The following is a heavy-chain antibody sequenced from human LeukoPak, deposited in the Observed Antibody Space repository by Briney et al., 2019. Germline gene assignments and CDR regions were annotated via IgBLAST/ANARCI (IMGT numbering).Heavy chain of an antibody. Sequence: SETLSLTCAVYGGSFSGYYWSWIRQPPGKGLEWIGEINHSGSTNYNPSLKSRVTISVDTSKNQFSLKLSSVTAADTAVYYCARSAVISRTSKPDYFDYWGQGTLVTVSS. CDR3: ARSAVISRTSKPDYFDY. D-gene: IGHD1-7*01. J-gene: IGHJ4*02. V-gene: IGHV4-34*01. CDR2: INHSGST. CDR1: GGSFSGYY.